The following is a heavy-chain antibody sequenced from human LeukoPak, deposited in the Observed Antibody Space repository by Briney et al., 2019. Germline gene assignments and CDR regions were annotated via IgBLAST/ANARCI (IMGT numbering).Heavy chain of an antibody. D-gene: IGHD4-17*01. V-gene: IGHV4-4*02. J-gene: IGHJ6*03. CDR1: GGSISSSYW. Sequence: SETLSLTCAVSGGSISSSYWWSWVRQPPGKGLEWIGRIYTSGSTNYNPSLKSRVTISVDTSKNQFSLKLSSVTAADTAVYYCARIPVTTPNYYYMDVWGKGTTVTISS. CDR2: IYTSGST. CDR3: ARIPVTTPNYYYMDV.